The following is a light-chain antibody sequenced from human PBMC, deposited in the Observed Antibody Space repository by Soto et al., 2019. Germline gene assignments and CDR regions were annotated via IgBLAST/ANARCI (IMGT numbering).Light chain of an antibody. CDR3: QQRSNWAMYT. CDR1: QSVSSY. CDR2: DAS. J-gene: IGKJ2*01. V-gene: IGKV3-11*01. Sequence: EIVLTQSPATLSLSPGERATLSCRASQSVSSYLAWYQQKPGQAPRLLIYDASNRATGIPARFSGSGSGTDFTLTISSLVPEDFAVYYCQQRSNWAMYTFGQGTKLEIK.